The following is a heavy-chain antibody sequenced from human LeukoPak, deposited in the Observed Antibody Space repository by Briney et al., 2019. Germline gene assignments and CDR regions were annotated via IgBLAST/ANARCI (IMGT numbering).Heavy chain of an antibody. CDR1: GGSISSYY. CDR2: IYYSGST. J-gene: IGHJ4*02. CDR3: ARVNTAMARNFDY. Sequence: PSETLSLTCTVSGGSISSYYWSWIRQPPGKGLEWIGYIYYSGSTNYNPSLKSRVTISVDTSKNQFSLKLSSVTAADTAVYYCARVNTAMARNFDYWGQGTLVTVSS. V-gene: IGHV4-59*08. D-gene: IGHD5-18*01.